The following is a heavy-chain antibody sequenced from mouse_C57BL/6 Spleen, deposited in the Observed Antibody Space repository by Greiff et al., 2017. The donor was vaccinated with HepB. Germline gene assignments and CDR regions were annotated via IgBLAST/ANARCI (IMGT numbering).Heavy chain of an antibody. CDR2: IDPEDGDT. CDR1: GFNIKDYY. Sequence: EVMLVESGAELVRPGASVKLSCTASGFNIKDYYMHWVKQRPEQGLEWIGRIDPEDGDTEYAPKFQGKATMTADKSSNTAYLQLSSLTSEDTAVYYCTNPHYYGSSPWAYWGQGTLVTVSA. D-gene: IGHD1-1*01. J-gene: IGHJ3*01. V-gene: IGHV14-1*01. CDR3: TNPHYYGSSPWAY.